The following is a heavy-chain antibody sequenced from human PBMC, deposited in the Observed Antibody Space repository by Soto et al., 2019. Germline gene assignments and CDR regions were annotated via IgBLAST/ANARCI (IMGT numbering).Heavy chain of an antibody. CDR1: GFTFSSYA. V-gene: IGHV3-23*01. Sequence: PGGSLRLSCAASGFTFSSYAMTWVRQAPGKGLEWVSVISGGGGSTYYADSVKGRFTISRDNSKNTLYLQMNSLRAEDTAVYYCATRPPGHYYFDYWGQGTLVTVSS. CDR2: ISGGGGST. J-gene: IGHJ4*02. CDR3: ATRPPGHYYFDY.